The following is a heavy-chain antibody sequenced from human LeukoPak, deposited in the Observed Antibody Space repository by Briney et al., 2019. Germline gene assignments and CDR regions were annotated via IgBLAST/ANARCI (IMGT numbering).Heavy chain of an antibody. CDR2: ISTYNGNT. CDR3: ARYYYYYYMDV. Sequence: ASVKVSCKASGYIFSDYYMHWVRQAPGQGLEWMGWISTYNGNTNYAQKLQGRVTMTTDTSTSTAYMELRSLRSDDTAVYYCARYYYYYYMDVWGKGTTVTVSS. J-gene: IGHJ6*03. CDR1: GYIFSDYY. V-gene: IGHV1-18*04.